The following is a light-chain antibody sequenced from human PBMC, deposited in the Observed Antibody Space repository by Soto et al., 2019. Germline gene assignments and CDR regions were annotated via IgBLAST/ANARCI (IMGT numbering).Light chain of an antibody. CDR3: QQYNNWPPMA. V-gene: IGKV3-15*01. Sequence: EIVMMQSPATLSVSPGERATLSCRASQSVSSNLAWYQQKPGQAPRLLIYGASTRATGISARFSGSGSGTEFTLTISSLQSVDFAVYYCQQYNNWPPMAFGQGTKVEIK. J-gene: IGKJ1*01. CDR2: GAS. CDR1: QSVSSN.